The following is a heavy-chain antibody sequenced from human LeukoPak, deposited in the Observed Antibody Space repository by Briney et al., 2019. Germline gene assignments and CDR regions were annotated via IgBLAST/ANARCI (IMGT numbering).Heavy chain of an antibody. J-gene: IGHJ6*02. D-gene: IGHD3-9*01. CDR1: GYTFTSYD. V-gene: IGHV1-2*02. CDR3: ARVSRGYCSSTSCQRPYYYDILTGYYTTDSNYYYYYGMDV. CDR2: INPNSGGT. Sequence: GASVTVSCKASGYTFTSYDINWVRQAPGQGLEWMGWINPNSGGTNYAQKFQGRVTMTRDTSISTAYMELSRLRSDDTAVYYCARVSRGYCSSTSCQRPYYYDILTGYYTTDSNYYYYYGMDVWGQGTTVTVSS.